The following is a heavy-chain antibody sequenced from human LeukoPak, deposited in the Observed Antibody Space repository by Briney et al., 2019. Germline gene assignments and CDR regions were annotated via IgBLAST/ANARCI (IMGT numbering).Heavy chain of an antibody. D-gene: IGHD3-9*01. J-gene: IGHJ6*03. Sequence: PSETLSLTCTVSGGSISSGSYYWSWIRQPAGKGLEWIGRIYTSGSTNYNPSLKSRVTISVDTSKNQFSLKLSSVTAADTAVYYCARGPGNFDWLFSDYYYYYMDVWGKGTTVTVSS. CDR3: ARGPGNFDWLFSDYYYYYMDV. V-gene: IGHV4-61*02. CDR1: GGSISSGSYY. CDR2: IYTSGST.